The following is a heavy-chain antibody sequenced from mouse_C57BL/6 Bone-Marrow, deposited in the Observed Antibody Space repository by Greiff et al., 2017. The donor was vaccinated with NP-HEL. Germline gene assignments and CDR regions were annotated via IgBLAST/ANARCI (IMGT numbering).Heavy chain of an antibody. CDR2: ISDGGSYT. CDR3: ARGYYYGSSFPYGYAMDY. V-gene: IGHV5-4*03. D-gene: IGHD1-1*01. Sequence: EVKLVESGGGLVKPGGSLKLSCAASGFTFSSYAMSWVRQTPEKRLEWVATISDGGSYTYYPDNVKGRFTISRDNAKNNLYLQMSHLKSEDTAMYYCARGYYYGSSFPYGYAMDYWGQGTSVTVSS. J-gene: IGHJ4*01. CDR1: GFTFSSYA.